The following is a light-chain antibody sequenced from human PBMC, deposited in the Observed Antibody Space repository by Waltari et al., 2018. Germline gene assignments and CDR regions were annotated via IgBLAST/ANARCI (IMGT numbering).Light chain of an antibody. J-gene: IGKJ1*01. CDR3: QQYHNWPPWA. CDR1: QSVSSSD. V-gene: IGKV3-20*01. CDR2: GAS. Sequence: EIVLTQSPGIVSLSPGERTTLSCRASQSVSSSDLAWYQQKPGQAPRLLIYGASSRATGIPDRFSGAGSGTDFTLTISRLEPEDFALYYCQQYHNWPPWAFGQGTKVEIK.